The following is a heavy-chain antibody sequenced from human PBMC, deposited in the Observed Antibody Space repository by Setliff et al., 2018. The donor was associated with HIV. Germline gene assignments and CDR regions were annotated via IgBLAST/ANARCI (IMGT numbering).Heavy chain of an antibody. CDR2: INHSGST. V-gene: IGHV4-34*01. D-gene: IGHD3-16*01. CDR3: ARVPLGYNWRRYFDF. Sequence: ASETLSLTCAVYGGSFSDYYWSWIRQPPGKGLEWIGEINHSGSTNYNPSLKRRVTISVDTSKNQFSLKLNSVTAADTAVYYCARVPLGYNWRRYFDFWGQGAVVTVSS. J-gene: IGHJ4*02. CDR1: GGSFSDYY.